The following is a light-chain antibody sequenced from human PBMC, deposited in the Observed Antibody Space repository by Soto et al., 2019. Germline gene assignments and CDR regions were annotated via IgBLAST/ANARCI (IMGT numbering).Light chain of an antibody. V-gene: IGKV4-1*01. J-gene: IGKJ4*01. CDR1: QSVLYSSNHQNY. CDR2: WAS. Sequence: DIVMTQSPDSLAVSLGERATINCKSSQSVLYSSNHQNYLAWYQQKPGHPPQLLIYWASTRESGVPDRFSGSGSGTDFTLTISSLQAEDVAVYYCQQSYTSPLPFGGGTKVAIK. CDR3: QQSYTSPLP.